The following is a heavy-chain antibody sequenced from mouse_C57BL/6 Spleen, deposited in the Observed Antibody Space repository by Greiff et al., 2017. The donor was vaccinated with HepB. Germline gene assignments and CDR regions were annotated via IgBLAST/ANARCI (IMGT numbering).Heavy chain of an antibody. CDR3: ARGGKLYYDYLDY. J-gene: IGHJ2*01. D-gene: IGHD2-4*01. V-gene: IGHV1-76*01. CDR1: GYTFTDYY. Sequence: VQLQQSGAELVRPGASVKLSCKASGYTFTDYYINWVKQRPGQGLEWIARIYPGSGNTYYNEKFKGKATLTAEKSSSTAYMQLSSLTSEDSAVYFCARGGKLYYDYLDYWGQGTTLTVSS. CDR2: IYPGSGNT.